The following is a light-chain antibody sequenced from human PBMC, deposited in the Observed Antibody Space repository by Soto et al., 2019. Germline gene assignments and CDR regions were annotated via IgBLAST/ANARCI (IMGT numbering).Light chain of an antibody. CDR1: NIGSKS. J-gene: IGLJ2*01. CDR3: QVRDSTSDHPNVV. V-gene: IGLV3-21*04. CDR2: YDS. Sequence: SYELTQPPSVSVAPGKTARITCGGNNIGSKSVHWYQQKPGQAPVLVIYYDSDRPSGIPERFSGSNSGNTATLTISRVEAGDEADYYCQVRDSTSDHPNVVFGGGTKVTVL.